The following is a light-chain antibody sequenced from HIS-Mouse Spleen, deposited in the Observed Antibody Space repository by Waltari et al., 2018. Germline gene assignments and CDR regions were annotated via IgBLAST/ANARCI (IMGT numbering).Light chain of an antibody. V-gene: IGLV3-21*02. J-gene: IGLJ1*01. Sequence: SYVLTQPPSVSVAPGHTARITCGGNNIGSKRGHWYQQKPGQAPVLVVYDDSARPSGIPERFSGSNSGNTATLTISRVEAGDEADYYCQVWDSSSDHYVFGTGTKVTVL. CDR1: NIGSKR. CDR3: QVWDSSSDHYV. CDR2: DDS.